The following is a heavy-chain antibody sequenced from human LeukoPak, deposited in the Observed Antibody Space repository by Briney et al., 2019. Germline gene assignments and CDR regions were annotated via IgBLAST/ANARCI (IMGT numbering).Heavy chain of an antibody. CDR3: ARDMAQAVAGDWFDP. D-gene: IGHD6-19*01. J-gene: IGHJ5*02. Sequence: VASVKVSCKASGYTFTSYGISWVRQAPGQGLEWMGLISAYNGNTNYAQKLQGRVTMTTDTSTSTAYMELRSLRSDDTAVYYCARDMAQAVAGDWFDPWGQGTLVTVSS. CDR2: ISAYNGNT. V-gene: IGHV1-18*01. CDR1: GYTFTSYG.